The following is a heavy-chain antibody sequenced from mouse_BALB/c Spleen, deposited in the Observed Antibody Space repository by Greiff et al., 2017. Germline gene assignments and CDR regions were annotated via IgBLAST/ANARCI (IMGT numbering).Heavy chain of an antibody. V-gene: IGHV1S137*01. D-gene: IGHD1-1*01. Sequence: VQLQQSGAELVRPGVSVKISCKGSGYTFTDYAMHWVKQSHAKSLEWIGVISTYYGDASYNQKFKGKATMTVDKSSSTAYMELARLTSEDSAIYYCARAYGSSYVYAMDYWGQGTSVTVSS. CDR3: ARAYGSSYVYAMDY. CDR1: GYTFTDYA. CDR2: ISTYYGDA. J-gene: IGHJ4*01.